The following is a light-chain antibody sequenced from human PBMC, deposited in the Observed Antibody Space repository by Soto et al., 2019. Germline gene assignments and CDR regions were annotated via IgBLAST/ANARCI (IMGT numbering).Light chain of an antibody. CDR2: STS. V-gene: IGLV7-43*01. CDR3: LLYYGGQLGV. CDR1: TGAVTSGYY. Sequence: QAVVTPEPSLTVSPGGTVTLTCASSTGAVTSGYYPNWFQQKPGQAPRALIYSTSNKYSWTPARFSGSLLGGKAALTLSGVQPEDEAEYYCLLYYGGQLGVFGGGTQLTVL. J-gene: IGLJ2*01.